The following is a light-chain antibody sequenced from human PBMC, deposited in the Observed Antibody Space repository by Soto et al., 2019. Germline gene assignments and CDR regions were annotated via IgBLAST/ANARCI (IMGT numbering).Light chain of an antibody. Sequence: EIVMTQSPDTVYVSPGERATLSCRASQSVSSNLAWYQHKPGQAPRLLIYDGSTRALGIPARFSGSESGTEFTLTISSLQSEDFAVYFCQQYDDWPITFGQGTRLENK. CDR3: QQYDDWPIT. V-gene: IGKV3-15*01. CDR2: DGS. CDR1: QSVSSN. J-gene: IGKJ5*01.